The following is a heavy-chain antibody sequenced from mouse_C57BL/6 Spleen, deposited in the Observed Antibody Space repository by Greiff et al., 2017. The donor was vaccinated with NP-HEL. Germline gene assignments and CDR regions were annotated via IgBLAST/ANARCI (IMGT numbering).Heavy chain of an antibody. J-gene: IGHJ2*01. CDR2: INPGSGGT. V-gene: IGHV1-54*01. Sequence: QVQLQQSGAELVRPGTSVKVSCKASGYAFTNYLIEWVKQRPGQGLEWNGVINPGSGGTNYNEKFKGKATLTADKSSSTAYMQLSSLTSEDSAVYFCARWDYGSSHDYWGQGTTLTVSS. D-gene: IGHD1-1*01. CDR3: ARWDYGSSHDY. CDR1: GYAFTNYL.